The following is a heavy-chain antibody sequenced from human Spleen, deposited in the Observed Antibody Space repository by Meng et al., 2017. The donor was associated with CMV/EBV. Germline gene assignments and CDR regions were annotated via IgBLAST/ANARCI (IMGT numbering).Heavy chain of an antibody. CDR2: ISWDGSRT. CDR1: GFTFSRYA. J-gene: IGHJ4*02. CDR3: AKDKHTSGWPYYFDN. Sequence: GESLKISCAASGFTFSRYAMGWVRQAPGKGLDWVSLISWDGSRTSYADSVKGRFTISRDNGKNSLYLQMNSLRTEDTAFYYCAKDKHTSGWPYYFDNWGQGTLVTVSS. D-gene: IGHD6-19*01. V-gene: IGHV3-43*02.